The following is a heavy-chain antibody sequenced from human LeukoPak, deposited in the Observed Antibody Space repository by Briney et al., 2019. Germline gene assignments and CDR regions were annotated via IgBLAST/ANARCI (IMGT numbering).Heavy chain of an antibody. D-gene: IGHD6-13*01. J-gene: IGHJ4*02. CDR3: ARFVFSSSWYYFDY. V-gene: IGHV3-33*01. CDR2: IWYDGSNK. CDR1: GFTFSSYG. Sequence: GESLRLSCAASGFTFSSYGMHWVRQAPGKGLEWVAVIWYDGSNKYYADSVKGRFTISRDNSKNTLYLQMNSLRAEDTAVYYCARFVFSSSWYYFDYWGQGTLVTVSS.